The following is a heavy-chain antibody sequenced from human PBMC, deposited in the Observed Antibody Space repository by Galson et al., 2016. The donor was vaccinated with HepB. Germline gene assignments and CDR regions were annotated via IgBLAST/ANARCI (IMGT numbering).Heavy chain of an antibody. CDR1: GFNFRSYW. CDR2: IKGDASYT. J-gene: IGHJ4*02. V-gene: IGHV3-74*01. CDR3: ARGGDAYSHDS. D-gene: IGHD2-21*01. Sequence: SLRLSCAASGFNFRSYWMHWVRQGPGKRLVWVSRIKGDASYTNYADSVKGRFTISRDNVKNTLYLQMNSLRAEDTAVYYCARGGDAYSHDSWGQGTLVTVSS.